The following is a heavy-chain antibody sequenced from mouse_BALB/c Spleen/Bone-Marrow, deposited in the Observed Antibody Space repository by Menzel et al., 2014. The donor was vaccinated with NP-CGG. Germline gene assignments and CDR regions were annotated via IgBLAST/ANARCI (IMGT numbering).Heavy chain of an antibody. V-gene: IGHV7-3*02. CDR2: IRNKANGYTT. CDR3: ARDKGGILFDY. D-gene: IGHD1-1*02. CDR1: GFTFXDYY. Sequence: EVKLVESGGGLVQPGGSLRLSCATSGFTFXDYYMNWVRQPPGKALEWSGFIRNKANGYTTEYSASVKGRFTISRDNSQSILYLQMNTLRAEDSATYYCARDKGGILFDYWGQGTTLTVSS. J-gene: IGHJ2*01.